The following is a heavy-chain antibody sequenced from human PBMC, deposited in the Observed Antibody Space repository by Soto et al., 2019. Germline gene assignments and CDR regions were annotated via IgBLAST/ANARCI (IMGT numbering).Heavy chain of an antibody. J-gene: IGHJ3*02. CDR2: IWYDGSNK. D-gene: IGHD5-12*01. CDR3: ARDRRDGYKPDAFDI. V-gene: IGHV3-33*01. Sequence: GGSLRLSCAASGFTFSSYGMHWVRQAPGKGLEWVAVIWYDGSNKYYADSVKGRFTISRDNSKNTLYLQMNSLRAEDTAVYYCARDRRDGYKPDAFDIWGQGTMVTVSS. CDR1: GFTFSSYG.